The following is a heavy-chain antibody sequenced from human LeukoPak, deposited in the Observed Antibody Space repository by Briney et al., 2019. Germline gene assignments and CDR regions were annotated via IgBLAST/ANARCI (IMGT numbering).Heavy chain of an antibody. V-gene: IGHV3-11*06. CDR2: ISSSSSYT. D-gene: IGHD6-13*01. CDR3: ARGVGRRIAAAFFDY. J-gene: IGHJ4*02. CDR1: GFTFSDYY. Sequence: GGSLRLSCAASGFTFSDYYMSWIRQAPGRGLEWVSYISSSSSYTNYADSVKGRFTISRDNAKNSLYLQMNSLRAEDTAVYYCARGVGRRIAAAFFDYWGQGTLVTVSS.